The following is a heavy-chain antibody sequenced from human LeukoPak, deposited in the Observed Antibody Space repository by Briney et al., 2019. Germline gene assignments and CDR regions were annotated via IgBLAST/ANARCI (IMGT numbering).Heavy chain of an antibody. Sequence: PGGSLRLSCAASAFTFSSYGMHWVRQAPGKGLEWVAFIRYDGSNKYYADSVKGRFTISRDNSKNTLYLQMNSLRAEDTAVYYCAKGSGSYYHYFDYWGQGTLVTVSS. V-gene: IGHV3-30*02. CDR1: AFTFSSYG. CDR2: IRYDGSNK. J-gene: IGHJ4*02. CDR3: AKGSGSYYHYFDY. D-gene: IGHD3-10*01.